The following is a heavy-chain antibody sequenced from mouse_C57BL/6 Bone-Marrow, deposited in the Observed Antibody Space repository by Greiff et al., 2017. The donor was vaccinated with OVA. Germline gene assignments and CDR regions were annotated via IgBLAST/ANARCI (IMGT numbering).Heavy chain of an antibody. V-gene: IGHV5-17*01. Sequence: EVQLVESGGGLVKPGGSLKLSCAASGFTFSDYGMHWVRQAPEKGLEWVAYISRGSSTIYYADTVKGRFTISRDNAKNTLFLQMTSLRSEDTAMYYCASGYDWFAYWGQGTLVTVSA. CDR3: ASGYDWFAY. CDR1: GFTFSDYG. CDR2: ISRGSSTI. D-gene: IGHD2-2*01. J-gene: IGHJ3*01.